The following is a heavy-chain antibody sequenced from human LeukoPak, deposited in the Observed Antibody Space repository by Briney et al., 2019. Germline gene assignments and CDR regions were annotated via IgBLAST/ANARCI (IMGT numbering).Heavy chain of an antibody. D-gene: IGHD4-23*01. Sequence: ASVKVSCKASGYTFTSYGISWVRQAPGQGLEWMGWISAYNGNTNYAQKLQGRVTMTTDTSTSTAYMELRSLRSDDTAVYYCARGPTVDYYYYYMDVWGKGTTVTVSS. CDR3: ARGPTVDYYYYYMDV. CDR1: GYTFTSYG. CDR2: ISAYNGNT. J-gene: IGHJ6*03. V-gene: IGHV1-18*01.